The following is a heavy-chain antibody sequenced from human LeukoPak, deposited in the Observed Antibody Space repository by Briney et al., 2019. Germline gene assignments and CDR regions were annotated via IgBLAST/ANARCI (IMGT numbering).Heavy chain of an antibody. CDR1: GFTFGIYA. J-gene: IGHJ4*02. Sequence: GGSLRLSCAASGFTFGIYAMSWVRQAPGKGLEWVSAISGSGGSTYYADSVKGRFTISGDNSKNTLYLQMNSLRAEDTAVYYCAKEYTGTFSPFPSYFDNWGQGTLVTVSS. V-gene: IGHV3-23*01. CDR2: ISGSGGST. D-gene: IGHD1-26*01. CDR3: AKEYTGTFSPFPSYFDN.